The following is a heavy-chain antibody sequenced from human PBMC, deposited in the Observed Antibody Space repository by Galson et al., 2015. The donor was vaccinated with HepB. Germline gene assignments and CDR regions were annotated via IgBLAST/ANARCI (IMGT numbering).Heavy chain of an antibody. CDR2: ITGSGGGT. CDR3: AKGRDGSGSYHNNAFDM. CDR1: GFTFSNYA. D-gene: IGHD3-10*01. J-gene: IGHJ3*02. Sequence: SLRLSCAASGFTFSNYAMSWVRQAPGKGLEWVSAITGSGGGTYYADSVKGRFTISRDNSKNTLYLQMNSLRPEDTAVYYCAKGRDGSGSYHNNAFDMWGQGTMVTVSS. V-gene: IGHV3-23*01.